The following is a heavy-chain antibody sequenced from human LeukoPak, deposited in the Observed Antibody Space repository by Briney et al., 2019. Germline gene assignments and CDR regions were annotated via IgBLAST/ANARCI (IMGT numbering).Heavy chain of an antibody. CDR1: GFTFNSAW. V-gene: IGHV3-38-3*01. CDR2: ISGGST. CDR3: VRHFNSVATMQIDY. J-gene: IGHJ4*01. D-gene: IGHD5-12*01. Sequence: GGSLRLSCAASGFTFNSAWMSWVRQAPGKGLEWVSSISGGSTYYADSRKGRFTISRDNAKNSVYLEMTSLRADDTAFYHCVRHFNSVATMQIDYWGQGILVSVSS.